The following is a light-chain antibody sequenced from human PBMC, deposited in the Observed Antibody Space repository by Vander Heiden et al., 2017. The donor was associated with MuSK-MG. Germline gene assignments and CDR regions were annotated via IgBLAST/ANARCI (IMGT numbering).Light chain of an antibody. CDR2: DAS. Sequence: EVVLTQSPATLSLPPGERATLSCRASQSVSSYLAWYQQKPGQAPRLLIYDASNRAAGVPARFSGGGSGTDFTLTISSLDPEESAVYYCQQRSNWPLTFGGGTKVEIK. J-gene: IGKJ4*01. CDR3: QQRSNWPLT. CDR1: QSVSSY. V-gene: IGKV3-11*01.